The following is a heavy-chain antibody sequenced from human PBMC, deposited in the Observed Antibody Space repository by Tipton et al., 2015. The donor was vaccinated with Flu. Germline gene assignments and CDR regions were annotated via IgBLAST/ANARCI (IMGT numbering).Heavy chain of an antibody. D-gene: IGHD3-10*01. Sequence: TLSLTCTVSGGSISSSSYYWGWIRQPPGKGLEWIGSVYYSGSTYYNPSLKSRVTISVDTSKNQFSLKLSSVTAADTAVYYCARSYNSGAGSYYGYWGQGTLVTVSS. CDR3: ARSYNSGAGSYYGY. J-gene: IGHJ4*02. CDR1: GGSISSSSYY. CDR2: VYYSGST. V-gene: IGHV4-39*07.